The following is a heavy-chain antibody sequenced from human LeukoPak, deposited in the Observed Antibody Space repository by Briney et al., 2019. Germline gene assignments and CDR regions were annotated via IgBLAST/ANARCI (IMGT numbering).Heavy chain of an antibody. CDR3: ARDIWQQLFD. Sequence: GGSLRLSCAASGFTFSSYWMSWVRQAPGKGLEWVANIKKDGSEKNYVDSVKGRFTISRDNAKNSLYLEMNSLRAEDTAVYYCARDIWQQLFDWGQGTLVTVSS. J-gene: IGHJ4*02. CDR2: IKKDGSEK. CDR1: GFTFSSYW. D-gene: IGHD6-13*01. V-gene: IGHV3-7*01.